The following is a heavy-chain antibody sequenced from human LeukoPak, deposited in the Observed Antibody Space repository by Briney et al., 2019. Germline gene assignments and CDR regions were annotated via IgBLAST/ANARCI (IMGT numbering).Heavy chain of an antibody. CDR1: GGSISSYY. D-gene: IGHD1-26*01. CDR2: IYYSGST. J-gene: IGHJ4*02. V-gene: IGHV4-59*01. CDR3: ARATYVVGATFDY. Sequence: SETLSLTCTVSGGSISSYYWSWIRQPPGKGLEWVGYIYYSGSTNYNPSLKSRVTRSVDTSKNQFSLKLSSVTAADTAVYYCARATYVVGATFDYWGQGTLVTVSS.